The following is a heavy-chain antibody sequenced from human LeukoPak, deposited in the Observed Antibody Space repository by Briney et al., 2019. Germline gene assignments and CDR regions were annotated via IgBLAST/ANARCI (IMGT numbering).Heavy chain of an antibody. D-gene: IGHD6-13*01. CDR2: ISAYNGNT. J-gene: IGHJ6*02. V-gene: IGHV1-18*01. CDR3: ARDTSSSWYSYYYGMDV. Sequence: ASVKVSCKASGYTFTSYGISWVRQAPGQGLEWMGWISAYNGNTNYAQKLQGRVTMTTDTSTGTAYMELRSLRSDDTAVYYCARDTSSSWYSYYYGMDVWGQGTTVTVSS. CDR1: GYTFTSYG.